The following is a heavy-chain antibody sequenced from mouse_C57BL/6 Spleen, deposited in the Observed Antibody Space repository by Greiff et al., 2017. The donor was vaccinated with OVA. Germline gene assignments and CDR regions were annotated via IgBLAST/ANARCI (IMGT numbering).Heavy chain of an antibody. CDR2: IRSKSNNYAT. V-gene: IGHV10-1*01. CDR3: VRQVGAY. J-gene: IGHJ3*01. Sequence: GGGLVQPKGSLKLSCAASGFSFNTYAMNWVRQAPGKGLEWVARIRSKSNNYATYYADSVKDRFTISRDDSESMLYLQMNNLKTEDTAMYYCVRQVGAYWGQGTLVTVSA. CDR1: GFSFNTYA. D-gene: IGHD1-3*01.